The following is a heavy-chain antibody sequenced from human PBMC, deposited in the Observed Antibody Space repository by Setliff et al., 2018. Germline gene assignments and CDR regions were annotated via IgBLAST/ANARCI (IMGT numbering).Heavy chain of an antibody. CDR2: VNHRGDT. J-gene: IGHJ4*01. CDR3: RFWSGYYTNDF. CDR1: GDSFSDYY. Sequence: PSETLSLTCAVYGDSFSDYYWSWLRQPPGKGLEWIEEVNHRGDTNYSPSLRGRVTMTVDAARKQLSLKISSMTAADAGVYYCRFWSGYYTNDFWGHGTLVTVSS. V-gene: IGHV4-34*01. D-gene: IGHD6-25*01.